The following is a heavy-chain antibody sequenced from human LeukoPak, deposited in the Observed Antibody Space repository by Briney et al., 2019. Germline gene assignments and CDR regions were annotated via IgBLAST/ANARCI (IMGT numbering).Heavy chain of an antibody. Sequence: TGGSLRLSCAASGFSFDDYGMSWVRQVPGKGLEWVSSINWNGGSTGYADSVKGRFTISRDNAKNSVYLQMNSLRAEDTAVYYCARVYCSGGSCRNWFNPWGQGTLVTVSS. CDR2: INWNGGST. CDR1: GFSFDDYG. J-gene: IGHJ5*02. CDR3: ARVYCSGGSCRNWFNP. D-gene: IGHD2-15*01. V-gene: IGHV3-20*04.